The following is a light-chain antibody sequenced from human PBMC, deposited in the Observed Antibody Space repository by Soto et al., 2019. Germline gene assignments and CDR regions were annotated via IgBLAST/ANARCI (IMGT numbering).Light chain of an antibody. CDR1: QSVSSN. CDR2: AAS. V-gene: IGKV3-20*01. J-gene: IGKJ5*01. CDR3: QQYGYSPIT. Sequence: EIVMTQSPATLSVSPGERATLSCWASQSVSSNLAWYQQKPGQAPRLLIYAASSRATGSPDRFSGGGSGTDFTLTISRLEPEDFAVYYCQQYGYSPITFGQGTRLEIK.